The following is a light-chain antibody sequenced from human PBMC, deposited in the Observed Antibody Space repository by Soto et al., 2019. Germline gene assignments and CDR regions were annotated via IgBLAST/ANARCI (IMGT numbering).Light chain of an antibody. Sequence: DIVMTQSPDSLAVSLGERATINCKSSQSVLYSSNNKNYLAWYQQKPGQPPKLLIYWASTRESRVPDRFSGSGSGTDFTLTISSLQAEDVAVYYCQQYYSTPFTFGTGTKVDIK. CDR3: QQYYSTPFT. CDR2: WAS. V-gene: IGKV4-1*01. CDR1: QSVLYSSNNKNY. J-gene: IGKJ3*01.